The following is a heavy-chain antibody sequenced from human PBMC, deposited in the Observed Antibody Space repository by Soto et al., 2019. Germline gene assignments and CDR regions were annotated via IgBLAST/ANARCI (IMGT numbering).Heavy chain of an antibody. J-gene: IGHJ4*02. D-gene: IGHD6-19*01. CDR3: ARAVAVPADLDY. Sequence: ASVKVSCKASGGTFSSYAISWVRQAPGQGLEWMGWINAGFGNAKYSQKFQGRVTITRDTSASTAYMELSSLRSEDTAVYYCARAVAVPADLDYWGQGTLVTVSS. CDR2: INAGFGNA. CDR1: GGTFSSYA. V-gene: IGHV1-3*01.